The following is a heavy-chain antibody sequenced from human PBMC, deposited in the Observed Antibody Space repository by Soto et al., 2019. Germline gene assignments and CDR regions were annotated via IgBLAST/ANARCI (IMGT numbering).Heavy chain of an antibody. D-gene: IGHD2-15*01. V-gene: IGHV2-5*02. CDR1: GVSITKSGVG. J-gene: IGHJ5*01. Sequence: QITLKESVPTLVEPTQTLTLTCSVSGVSITKSGVGVGWFRQSPGKALECLGIIYWDDDRRYNPSLKTRLTITNDNSKNHVVLPLTYMEPVDKGTYYCAHRVTYSFSWDVGWFDSWGQGTPVTVSP. CDR3: AHRVTYSFSWDVGWFDS. CDR2: IYWDDDR.